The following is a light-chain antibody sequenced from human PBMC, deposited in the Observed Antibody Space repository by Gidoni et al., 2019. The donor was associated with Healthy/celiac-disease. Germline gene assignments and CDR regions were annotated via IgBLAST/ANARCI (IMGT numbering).Light chain of an antibody. CDR1: QDISNY. J-gene: IGKJ5*01. V-gene: IGKV1-33*01. CDR3: QQYDNFPFT. CDR2: DAS. Sequence: IQITKSPSSLSASVGDRVTITCQASQDISNYLHWYQQKPGKAPKLLIYDASNLETGVPSRFSGSGSGTDFTLTISSLQPEDIATYYCQQYDNFPFTFGQGTRLEIK.